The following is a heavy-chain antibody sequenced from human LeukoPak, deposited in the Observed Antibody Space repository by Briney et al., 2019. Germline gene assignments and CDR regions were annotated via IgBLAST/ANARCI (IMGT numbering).Heavy chain of an antibody. V-gene: IGHV4-39*01. CDR3: ARGVPYHLLRYFDWLKLGGVDY. J-gene: IGHJ4*02. CDR1: GGSINSGSYY. Sequence: PSETLSLTCTVSGGSINSGSYYWGWIRQPPGKGLEWIGSIYYSGSTYYNPSLKSRVTISVDTSKNQFSLKLSSVTAADTAVYYCARGVPYHLLRYFDWLKLGGVDYWGQGTLVTVSS. CDR2: IYYSGST. D-gene: IGHD3-9*01.